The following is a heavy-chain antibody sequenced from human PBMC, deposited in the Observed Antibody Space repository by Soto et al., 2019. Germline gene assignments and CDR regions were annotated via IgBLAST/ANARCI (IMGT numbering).Heavy chain of an antibody. D-gene: IGHD6-13*01. Sequence: PGGSMGLSCAASGVTVSSYSVNGVRQTPGKGLEWVSSISSSSSYIYYADSVKGRFTISRDNAKNSLYLQMNSLRAEDTAVYYCARDPYSSSWYDYWGQGTLVTVSS. V-gene: IGHV3-21*01. CDR3: ARDPYSSSWYDY. J-gene: IGHJ4*02. CDR2: ISSSSSYI. CDR1: GVTVSSYS.